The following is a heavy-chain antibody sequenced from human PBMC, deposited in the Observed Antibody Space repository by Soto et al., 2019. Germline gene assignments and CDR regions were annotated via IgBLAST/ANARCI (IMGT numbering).Heavy chain of an antibody. Sequence: GGSLRLSCAASGFSFRSYYLNWVRQAPGRGLEWVSSISPSSSFLSHADSVKGRFTISRDNAKSSVHLQMNSLRAEDTAVYFCARVGTDYGSGSPYYSDYWGQGTLVTVSS. D-gene: IGHD3-10*01. CDR1: GFSFRSYY. CDR2: ISPSSSFL. J-gene: IGHJ4*02. CDR3: ARVGTDYGSGSPYYSDY. V-gene: IGHV3-21*06.